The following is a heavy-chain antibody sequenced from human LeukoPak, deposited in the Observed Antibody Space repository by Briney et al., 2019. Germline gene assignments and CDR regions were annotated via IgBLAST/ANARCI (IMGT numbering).Heavy chain of an antibody. CDR2: INPNSGGT. J-gene: IGHJ5*02. CDR1: GYTFTGYY. Sequence: ASVKVSCKASGYTFTGYYMHWVRQAPGQGLEWMGWINPNSGGTNYAQKFQGRVTMTRDTSISTAYMELSRLRSDDTAVYYCARALAGSYYDSSGYPLNWFDPWGQGTLVTVSS. V-gene: IGHV1-2*02. CDR3: ARALAGSYYDSSGYPLNWFDP. D-gene: IGHD3-22*01.